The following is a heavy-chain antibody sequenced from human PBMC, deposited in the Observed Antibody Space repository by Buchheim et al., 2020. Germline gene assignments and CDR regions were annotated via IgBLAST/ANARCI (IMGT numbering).Heavy chain of an antibody. CDR1: GGSISSYY. V-gene: IGHV4-59*01. Sequence: QVQLQESGPGLVKPSETLSLTCTVSGGSISSYYWSWIRQPPGKGLEWIGYIYYSGSTNYNPSLKSRVTISVDTSKNQFSLKLSSVTAADTAVYYCARSIAARPYFDYWGQGTL. D-gene: IGHD6-6*01. CDR2: IYYSGST. CDR3: ARSIAARPYFDY. J-gene: IGHJ4*02.